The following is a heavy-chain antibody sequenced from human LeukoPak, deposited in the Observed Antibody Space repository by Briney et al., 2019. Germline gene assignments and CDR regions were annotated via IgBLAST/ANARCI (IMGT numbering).Heavy chain of an antibody. V-gene: IGHV4-4*02. J-gene: IGHJ5*02. CDR3: ARGPPYDFWSGYYSRPRPNWFDP. CDR2: INHSGST. CDR1: GGSINRYYL. Sequence: PSETLSLTCAVSGGSINRYYLWSWVRQPPGKGLEWIGEINHSGSTDYNPSLKSRVTISVDTSKNQFSLKLSSVTAADTAVYYCARGPPYDFWSGYYSRPRPNWFDPWGQGTLVTVSS. D-gene: IGHD3-3*01.